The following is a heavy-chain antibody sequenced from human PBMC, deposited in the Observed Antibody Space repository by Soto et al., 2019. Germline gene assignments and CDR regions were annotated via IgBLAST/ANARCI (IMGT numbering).Heavy chain of an antibody. Sequence: SVKLSCKASGGTFSSYAISWVRQAPGQGLEWMGGIIPIFGTANYAQKFQGRVTITADESTSTAYMELSSLRSEDTAVYYCGAGYCSSTSCYSASGLYYYFGMDVWGQGTTVTVSS. CDR1: GGTFSSYA. CDR2: IIPIFGTA. D-gene: IGHD2-2*02. V-gene: IGHV1-69*13. CDR3: GAGYCSSTSCYSASGLYYYFGMDV. J-gene: IGHJ6*02.